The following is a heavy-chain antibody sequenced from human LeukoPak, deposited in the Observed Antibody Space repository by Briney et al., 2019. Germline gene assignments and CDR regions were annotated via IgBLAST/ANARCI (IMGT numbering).Heavy chain of an antibody. CDR1: GFTFSSYS. D-gene: IGHD2-21*02. CDR2: ISSDSIHI. V-gene: IGHV3-21*01. CDR3: ARLYCGYDCYSSDY. J-gene: IGHJ4*02. Sequence: PGRSLRLSCAASGFTFSSYSMNWVRQAPGKGLGWVSSISSDSIHIYYADSVKGRCTISRDNAKNSLYLQMNSLRAEDTAVYYCARLYCGYDCYSSDYWGQGTLVTVSS.